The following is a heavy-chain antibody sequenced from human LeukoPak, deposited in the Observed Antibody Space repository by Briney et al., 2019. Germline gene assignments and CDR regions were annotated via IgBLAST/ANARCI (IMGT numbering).Heavy chain of an antibody. Sequence: ASVKVSCKASGGTFRSYVISWVRQAPGQGLEWMGGIIPMFATTNYAQKFQGRVTITADESTSTAYMELSSLRSEDTAVYYCARPYSSGWRGSSLDPWGQGTLVTVSS. CDR3: ARPYSSGWRGSSLDP. V-gene: IGHV1-69*13. J-gene: IGHJ5*02. CDR1: GGTFRSYV. CDR2: IIPMFATT. D-gene: IGHD6-19*01.